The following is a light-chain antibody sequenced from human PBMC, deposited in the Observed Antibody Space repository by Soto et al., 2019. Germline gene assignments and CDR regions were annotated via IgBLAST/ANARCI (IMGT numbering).Light chain of an antibody. CDR1: QDIKVY. J-gene: IGKJ2*01. V-gene: IGKV1-39*01. Sequence: DIQMTQSPSSVSASIGETVTITSRESQDIKVYLKWYQQKLGEVPKLXIYSASSLQSGVPSRFSGSGAETDCTLTIRSLQPEDFATYYCQHGYVVPYNFGQGTKVDIK. CDR3: QHGYVVPYN. CDR2: SAS.